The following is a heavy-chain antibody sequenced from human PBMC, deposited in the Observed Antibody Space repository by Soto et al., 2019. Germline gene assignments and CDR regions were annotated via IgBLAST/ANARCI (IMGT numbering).Heavy chain of an antibody. CDR2: INHSGST. J-gene: IGHJ4*02. V-gene: IGHV4-34*01. CDR1: GGSFSGYY. D-gene: IGHD3-3*01. Sequence: PSETLSLTCAVYGGSFSGYYWSWIRQPPGKGLEWIGEINHSGSTNYNPSLKSRVTISVDTSKNQFPLKLSSVTAADTAVYYCARGPFWSGYYPRRYFDYWGQGTLVTVSS. CDR3: ARGPFWSGYYPRRYFDY.